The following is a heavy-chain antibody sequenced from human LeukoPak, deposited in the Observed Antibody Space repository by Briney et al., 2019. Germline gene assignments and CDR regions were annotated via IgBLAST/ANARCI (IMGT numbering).Heavy chain of an antibody. J-gene: IGHJ4*02. V-gene: IGHV1-58*01. D-gene: IGHD1-26*01. CDR3: TSDPTFYSGRYCFDY. CDR1: GFTFSNSA. Sequence: ASVKVSCKASGFTFSNSAVQWVRQARGQRLEWIGWIVAGSGNTNYAQKFQERVTITRDMSTSTAYMELSSLRSEDTAVYYCTSDPTFYSGRYCFDYWGQGTLVTVSS. CDR2: IVAGSGNT.